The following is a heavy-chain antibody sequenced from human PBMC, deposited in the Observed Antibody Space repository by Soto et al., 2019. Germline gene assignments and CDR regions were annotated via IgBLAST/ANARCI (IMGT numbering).Heavy chain of an antibody. CDR2: ISSSSSYI. CDR1: GFTFSSYS. J-gene: IGHJ6*02. CDR3: ARPDIVVVPAAKRSYYYYGMDV. D-gene: IGHD2-2*01. Sequence: EVQLVESGGGLVKPGGSLRLSCAASGFTFSSYSMNWVRQAPGKGLEWVSSISSSSSYIYYADSVNGRFTISRDNAKNSLYLQMNSLRAEDTAVYYCARPDIVVVPAAKRSYYYYGMDVWGQGTTVTVSS. V-gene: IGHV3-21*01.